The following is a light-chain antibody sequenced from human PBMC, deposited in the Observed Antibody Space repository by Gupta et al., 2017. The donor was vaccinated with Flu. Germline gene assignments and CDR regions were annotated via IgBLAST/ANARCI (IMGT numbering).Light chain of an antibody. J-gene: IGKJ1*01. CDR1: QSINSY. CDR2: AAS. Sequence: GERVTITCRATQSINSYINWYQQRPGKAPKLLMLAASNLRSGVPPRFSGSGSGTEFTLAINGLEPEDFATYFCQQSYSAPWTFGRGTKVEVK. CDR3: QQSYSAPWT. V-gene: IGKV1-39*01.